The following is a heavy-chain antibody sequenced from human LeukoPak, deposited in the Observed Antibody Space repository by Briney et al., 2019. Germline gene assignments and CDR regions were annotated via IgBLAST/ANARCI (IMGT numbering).Heavy chain of an antibody. V-gene: IGHV3-53*01. CDR1: GFTVSSNY. J-gene: IGHJ4*02. Sequence: GGPLRLSCAASGFTVSSNYMSWVRQAPGKGLEWVSVIHSDGATHYADSVKGRFTISRDTSKNTLYLQMNSLRAEDTAVYYCASTSIIRGYDHDQYYWGQGTLVTVSS. CDR3: ASTSIIRGYDHDQYY. D-gene: IGHD5-12*01. CDR2: IHSDGAT.